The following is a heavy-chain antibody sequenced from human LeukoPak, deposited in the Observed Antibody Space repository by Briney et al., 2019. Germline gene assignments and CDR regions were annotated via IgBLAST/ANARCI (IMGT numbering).Heavy chain of an antibody. CDR1: VDTFTAYY. J-gene: IGHJ4*02. CDR2: ITPNSGGT. D-gene: IGHD3-10*01. CDR3: ARGAHYHDSSGGYDY. Sequence: GASVTVSCTASVDTFTAYYMHWVRQAPGQGLEWMGWITPNSGGTNYAQKFQGRVTMTRDTSISTAYMELSRLRSHDTAVYYCARGAHYHDSSGGYDYWGQGTLVTVSS. V-gene: IGHV1-2*02.